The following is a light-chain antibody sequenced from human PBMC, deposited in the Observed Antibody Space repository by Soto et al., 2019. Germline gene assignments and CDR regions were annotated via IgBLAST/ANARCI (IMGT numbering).Light chain of an antibody. Sequence: QSVLTQPASVSGSPGQSITISCTGTSSDVSGYKYVSWYQQYPGKAPKLMIYDVSNRPSGVSNRFSGSKSGNTASLTISGLQAEDEADYYCSSYTSSSSYVFGTGTKVTVL. CDR3: SSYTSSSSYV. J-gene: IGLJ1*01. CDR2: DVS. CDR1: SSDVSGYKY. V-gene: IGLV2-14*03.